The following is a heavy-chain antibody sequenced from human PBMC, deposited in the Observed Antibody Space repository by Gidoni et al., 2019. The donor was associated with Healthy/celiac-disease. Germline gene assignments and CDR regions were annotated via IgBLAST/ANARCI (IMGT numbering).Heavy chain of an antibody. CDR1: GYSCTSYW. J-gene: IGHJ4*02. CDR2: IYPGDSDT. V-gene: IGHV5-51*03. Sequence: EVQLVQSGAEVKKPGESLNISCKGSGYSCTSYWIGWVRQMPGKGLEWMGFIYPGDSDTRYSPSFQGQVTISADKSISTAYLQWSSLKASDTAMYYCARGPPPWGPHAGDWGQGTLVTVSS. CDR3: ARGPPPWGPHAGD. D-gene: IGHD3-16*01.